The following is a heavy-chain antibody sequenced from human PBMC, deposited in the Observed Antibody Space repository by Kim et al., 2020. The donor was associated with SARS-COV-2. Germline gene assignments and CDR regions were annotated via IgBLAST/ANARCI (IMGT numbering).Heavy chain of an antibody. D-gene: IGHD2-2*01. CDR2: IIPILGIA. CDR3: ARSVYCSSTSCSNYYYYYMDV. CDR1: GGTFSSYA. J-gene: IGHJ6*03. Sequence: SVKVSCKASGGTFSSYAISWVRQAPGQGLEWMGRIIPILGIANYAQKFQGRVTITADKSTSTAYMELSSLRSEDTAVYYCARSVYCSSTSCSNYYYYYMDVWGKGTRVTVPS. V-gene: IGHV1-69*04.